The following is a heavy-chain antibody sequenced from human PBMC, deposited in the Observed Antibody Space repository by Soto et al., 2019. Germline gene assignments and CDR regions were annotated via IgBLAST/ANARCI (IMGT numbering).Heavy chain of an antibody. J-gene: IGHJ4*02. CDR3: ARDVKAPAAMFEY. CDR2: ISYDGSNK. V-gene: IGHV3-30-3*01. Sequence: GGSLRLSCAASGFTFSSYAMHWVRQAPGKGLEWGAVISYDGSNKYYADSVKCRFTISRDNSKNTLYLQMNSLRAEDTAVYYCARDVKAPAAMFEYWGQGTLVTVSS. CDR1: GFTFSSYA. D-gene: IGHD2-2*01.